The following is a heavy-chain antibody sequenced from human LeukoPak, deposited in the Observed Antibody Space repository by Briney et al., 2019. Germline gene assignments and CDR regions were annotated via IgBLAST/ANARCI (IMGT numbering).Heavy chain of an antibody. J-gene: IGHJ4*02. Sequence: SGPTLVNPTQPLTLTFTSSGFSLSTRGVRVGWIRQPPGKALDSLALIYWNDHKRYSPSLKSRLTITKDTSTNQVILRMTNMDPVDTATYYSAHVGNSLGDYWGQGTLVTVSS. D-gene: IGHD4-23*01. V-gene: IGHV2-5*01. CDR2: IYWNDHK. CDR3: AHVGNSLGDY. CDR1: GFSLSTRGVR.